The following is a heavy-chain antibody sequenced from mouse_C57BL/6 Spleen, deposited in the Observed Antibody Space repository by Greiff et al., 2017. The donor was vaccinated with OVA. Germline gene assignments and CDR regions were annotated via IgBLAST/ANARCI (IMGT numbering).Heavy chain of an antibody. CDR1: GYAFSSSW. J-gene: IGHJ1*03. V-gene: IGHV1-82*01. Sequence: QVQLKQSGPELVKPGASVKISCKASGYAFSSSWMNWVKQRPGKGLEWIGRIYPGDGDTNYNGKFKGKATLTADKSSSTAYMQLSSLTSEDSAVYFCARWLLRGGWYFDVWGTGTTVTVSS. D-gene: IGHD2-3*01. CDR2: IYPGDGDT. CDR3: ARWLLRGGWYFDV.